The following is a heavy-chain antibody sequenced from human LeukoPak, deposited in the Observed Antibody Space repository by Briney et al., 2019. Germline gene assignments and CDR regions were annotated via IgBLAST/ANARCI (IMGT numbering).Heavy chain of an antibody. CDR1: GGSISSSSYY. V-gene: IGHV4-39*01. Sequence: PSETLSPTCTVSGGSISSSSYYWGWIRQPPGKGLEWIGSIYYSGSTYYNPSLKSRVTISVDTSKNQFSLKLSSVTAADTAVYYSARHVENSYGSYYFDYWGQGTLVTVSS. CDR3: ARHVENSYGSYYFDY. D-gene: IGHD5-18*01. CDR2: IYYSGST. J-gene: IGHJ4*02.